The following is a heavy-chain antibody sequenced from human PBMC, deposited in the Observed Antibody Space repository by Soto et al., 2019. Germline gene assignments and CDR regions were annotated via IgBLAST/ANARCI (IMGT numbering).Heavy chain of an antibody. J-gene: IGHJ4*02. Sequence: ASVKVSCKASGYTFTSYAMHWVRQAPGQRLEWMGWINAGNGNTKYSQKFQGRVTITRDTSASTAYMELSSLRSEDTAVYYCARLGGYCSGGSCYFYFDYWGQGTLVTVSS. CDR1: GYTFTSYA. CDR3: ARLGGYCSGGSCYFYFDY. CDR2: INAGNGNT. V-gene: IGHV1-3*01. D-gene: IGHD2-15*01.